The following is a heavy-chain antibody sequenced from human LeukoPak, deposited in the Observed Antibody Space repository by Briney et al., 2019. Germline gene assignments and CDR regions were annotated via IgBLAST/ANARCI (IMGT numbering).Heavy chain of an antibody. D-gene: IGHD2-2*02. V-gene: IGHV4-39*07. CDR2: IYYSGST. CDR3: AREKVVVPAAIGY. CDR1: GGSISSSSYY. Sequence: PSETLSLTCTVSGGSISSSSYYWGWIRQPPGKGLEWIGRIYYSGSTYYNPSLKSRVTISVDTSKNQFSLKLSSVTAADTAVYYCAREKVVVPAAIGYWGQGTLVTVSS. J-gene: IGHJ4*02.